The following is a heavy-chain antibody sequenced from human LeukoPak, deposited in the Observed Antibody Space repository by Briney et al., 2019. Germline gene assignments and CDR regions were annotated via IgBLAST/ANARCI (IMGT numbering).Heavy chain of an antibody. J-gene: IGHJ4*02. CDR3: AKDGRSSGYLLDF. D-gene: IGHD3-22*01. Sequence: GGSLRLSCAVSGFTFSSYGMHWVRQTPGKGLEWAAVIWFDGGNKYYGDSVKGRFTISRDNSKNTLYLQMNSLRAEDTAVYYCAKDGRSSGYLLDFWGQGTLVTVSS. V-gene: IGHV3-33*06. CDR2: IWFDGGNK. CDR1: GFTFSSYG.